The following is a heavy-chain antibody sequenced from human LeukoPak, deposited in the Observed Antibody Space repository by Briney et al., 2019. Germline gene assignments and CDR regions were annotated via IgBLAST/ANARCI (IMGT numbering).Heavy chain of an antibody. Sequence: SETLSLTYSVSGDSISSYKWWNWVRQSPGKGLEWIGEIHLNGNTNYNPSLKSRVTMSIDKSRNQLSLNLSSVTAADTAVYYCARMVSSAWRQSDLWGQGTLVTVSS. V-gene: IGHV4/OR15-8*02. CDR3: ARMVSSAWRQSDL. J-gene: IGHJ5*02. CDR2: IHLNGNT. D-gene: IGHD3-22*01. CDR1: GDSISSYKW.